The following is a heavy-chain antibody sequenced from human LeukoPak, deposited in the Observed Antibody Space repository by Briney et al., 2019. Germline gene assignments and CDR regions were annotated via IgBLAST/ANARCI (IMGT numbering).Heavy chain of an antibody. D-gene: IGHD6-13*01. CDR3: ARDGYSNYWYLNL. J-gene: IGHJ4*02. Sequence: GGSLRLSCAASGFVFSSYAMSWVRQAPGKGLEWVSSISGTGGRTYYADSVKGRFTISRDNSKNALDLQMNSLRADDTAVYYCARDGYSNYWYLNLWGQGTLVTVSS. V-gene: IGHV3-23*01. CDR2: ISGTGGRT. CDR1: GFVFSSYA.